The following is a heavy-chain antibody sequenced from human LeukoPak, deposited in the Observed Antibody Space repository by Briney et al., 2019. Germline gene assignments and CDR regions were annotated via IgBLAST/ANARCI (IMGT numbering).Heavy chain of an antibody. Sequence: PGGSLRLSYVASGFTSNTYNMNWVRQAPGKGLEWVSSITSSSSYIYYADSVKGRFTISRDNAKSSLYLQMNSLRDEDTAVYYCARDPYSGNYGDYYYCYMDVWGKGTSVPIPS. J-gene: IGHJ6*03. V-gene: IGHV3-21*01. CDR2: ITSSSSYI. CDR3: ARDPYSGNYGDYYYCYMDV. CDR1: GFTSNTYN. D-gene: IGHD1-26*01.